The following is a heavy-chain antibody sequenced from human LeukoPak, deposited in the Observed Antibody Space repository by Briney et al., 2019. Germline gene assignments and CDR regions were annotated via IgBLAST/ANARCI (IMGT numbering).Heavy chain of an antibody. D-gene: IGHD1-26*01. Sequence: MSGESLRLSCAASGFTFSSYSMNWVRQAPGKGLEWVSSISSSSSYIYYADSVKGRFTISRDNAKNSLYLQMNSLRAEDTAVYYCARDPRVGATASFDYWGQGTLVTVSS. J-gene: IGHJ4*02. CDR2: ISSSSSYI. CDR3: ARDPRVGATASFDY. CDR1: GFTFSSYS. V-gene: IGHV3-21*01.